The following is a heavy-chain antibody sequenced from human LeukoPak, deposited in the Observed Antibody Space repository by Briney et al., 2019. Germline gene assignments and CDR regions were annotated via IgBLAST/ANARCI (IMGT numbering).Heavy chain of an antibody. CDR1: GGSISSGSYY. V-gene: IGHV4-61*02. D-gene: IGHD2-2*01. J-gene: IGHJ4*02. Sequence: TSETLSLTCTVSGGSISSGSYYWSWIRQPAGKGLEWIGRIYTSGSTNYNPSLKSRVTISVDTSKNQFSLKLSSVTAADTAVYYCARVGYCSSTSCFDYWGQGTLVTVSS. CDR2: IYTSGST. CDR3: ARVGYCSSTSCFDY.